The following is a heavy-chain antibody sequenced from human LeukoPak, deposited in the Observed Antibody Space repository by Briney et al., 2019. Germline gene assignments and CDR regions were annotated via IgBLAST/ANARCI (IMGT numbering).Heavy chain of an antibody. CDR1: GGSISSGDYY. CDR3: ASLWFGEFLSAFDI. Sequence: PSEILSLTCTVSGGSISSGDYYWSWIRQPPGKGLEWIGYIYYSGSTYYNPSLKSRVTISVDTSKNQFSLKLSSATAADTAVYYCASLWFGEFLSAFDIWGQGTIVTVSS. V-gene: IGHV4-30-4*08. D-gene: IGHD3-10*01. CDR2: IYYSGST. J-gene: IGHJ3*02.